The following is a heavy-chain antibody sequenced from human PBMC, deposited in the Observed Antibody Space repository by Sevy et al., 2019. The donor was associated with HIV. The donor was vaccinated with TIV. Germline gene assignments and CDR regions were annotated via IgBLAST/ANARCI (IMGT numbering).Heavy chain of an antibody. CDR1: GFTFSSYA. J-gene: IGHJ3*01. Sequence: GGSLRLSCAASGFTFSSYAMSWVRQAPGKGLEWVSGLSGYGGSTYYEDSVKGRFTISRDNSKNTLYLQMNSLRAEDTAVYYCAKDRITMIGDAFDVWGQGTMVTVSS. D-gene: IGHD3-22*01. CDR3: AKDRITMIGDAFDV. V-gene: IGHV3-23*01. CDR2: LSGYGGST.